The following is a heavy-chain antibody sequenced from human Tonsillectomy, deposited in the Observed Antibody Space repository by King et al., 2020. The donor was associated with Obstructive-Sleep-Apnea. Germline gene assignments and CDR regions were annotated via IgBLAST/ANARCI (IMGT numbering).Heavy chain of an antibody. V-gene: IGHV3-21*01. Sequence: VQLVESGGGLVKPGGSLRLSCAASGFIFSTYNMHWVRQAPGKGLEWVSSIGGTTSYIYYADSVKGRFTISRDNAKNSLYLEMNNLRAEDRAIYYCTTPCVSDYGDFGTWGPGPLVTASS. D-gene: IGHD4-17*01. J-gene: IGHJ5*02. CDR3: TTPCVSDYGDFGT. CDR2: IGGTTSYI. CDR1: GFIFSTYN.